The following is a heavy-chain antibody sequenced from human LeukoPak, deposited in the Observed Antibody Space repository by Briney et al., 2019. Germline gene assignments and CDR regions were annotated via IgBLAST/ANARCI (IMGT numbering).Heavy chain of an antibody. CDR1: GDSVSRSDSY. CDR3: ARRRYYDGSGYLE. V-gene: IGHV4-39*01. J-gene: IGHJ1*01. Sequence: EXLSLTCSVSGDSVSRSDSYWDWIRQPPGKGLEWIGTIYYSGRTYYSPSLKSRVTMSVDPSNNQFSLNLRSVTAADTALYYCARRRYYDGSGYLEWGQGTLLSVSS. CDR2: IYYSGRT. D-gene: IGHD3-22*01.